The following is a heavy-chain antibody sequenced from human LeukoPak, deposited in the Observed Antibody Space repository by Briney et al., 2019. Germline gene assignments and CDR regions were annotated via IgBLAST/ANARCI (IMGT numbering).Heavy chain of an antibody. D-gene: IGHD3-16*01. J-gene: IGHJ4*01. CDR1: GYTFTSYY. V-gene: IGHV1-46*01. Sequence: ASVKVSCKASGYTFTSYYMHWVRQAPGQGLEWMGIINPSGGSTSYAQKFQGRATMTRDMSTSTVYMELSSLRSEDTAVYYCAKLRGFDPGEFNEHWGQGTLVTVSS. CDR2: INPSGGST. CDR3: AKLRGFDPGEFNEH.